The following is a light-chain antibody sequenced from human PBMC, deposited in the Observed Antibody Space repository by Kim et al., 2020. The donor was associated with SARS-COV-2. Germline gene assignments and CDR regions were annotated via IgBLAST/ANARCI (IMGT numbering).Light chain of an antibody. CDR3: QQSYTTPPLT. V-gene: IGKV1-39*01. CDR2: AAS. Sequence: GDRVTITCRASQSIGVYLNWYQQKPGKAPNLLISAASSLRSGVPSRFSGSGSGTEFTLTISSLQPEDFATYFCQQSYTTPPLTFGEGTKVDIK. J-gene: IGKJ4*01. CDR1: QSIGVY.